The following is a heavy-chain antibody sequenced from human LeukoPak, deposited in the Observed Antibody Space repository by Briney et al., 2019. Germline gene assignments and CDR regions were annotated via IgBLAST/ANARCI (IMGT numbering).Heavy chain of an antibody. CDR2: IYCTVSP. V-gene: IGHV4-39*01. J-gene: IGHJ5*02. CDR1: GRSNSSSSYY. Sequence: SETLSLTCTFTGRSNSSSSYYWGWIRRPPGKALEWMGSIYCTVSPYYNPSLKSRVTISVDTSKNQFSLKLSSVTAADTAVYYCALNGDYGGFDPWGQGTLVTVSS. D-gene: IGHD4-17*01. CDR3: ALNGDYGGFDP.